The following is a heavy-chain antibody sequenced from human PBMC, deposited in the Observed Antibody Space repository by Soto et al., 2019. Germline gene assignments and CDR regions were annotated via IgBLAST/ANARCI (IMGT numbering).Heavy chain of an antibody. V-gene: IGHV3-23*01. CDR1: GFTFSSYA. CDR3: AKKGLGSLTTFCSGSGCHYAFDM. Sequence: EVQLLESGGGLVQPGGSLRLSCEASGFTFSSYAMSWFRQPPGKGLEWVPTISGGGDGTYYAESMKGHFTISRDNYKNTLYQQMNSLRAEDTAIYFCAKKGLGSLTTFCSGSGCHYAFDMWGQGTMVTVSS. D-gene: IGHD2-15*01. J-gene: IGHJ3*02. CDR2: ISGGGDGT.